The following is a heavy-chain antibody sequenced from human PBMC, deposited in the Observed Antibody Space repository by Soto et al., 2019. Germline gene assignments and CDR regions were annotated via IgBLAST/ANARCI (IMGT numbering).Heavy chain of an antibody. CDR2: ISISGDNT. CDR1: GFMFSSYA. Sequence: LRLSCAASGFMFSSYAMSWVRQAPGKGLEWVAGISISGDNTYYADSVKGRFTISRDNSKNTLYLQMNSLRAEDTAVYYCADGGEWAFNFEYWGQGTLVTVSS. J-gene: IGHJ4*02. D-gene: IGHD3-10*01. V-gene: IGHV3-23*01. CDR3: ADGGEWAFNFEY.